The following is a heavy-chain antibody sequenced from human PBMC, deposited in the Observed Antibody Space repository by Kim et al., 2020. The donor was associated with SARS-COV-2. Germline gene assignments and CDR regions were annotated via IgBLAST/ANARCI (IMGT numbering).Heavy chain of an antibody. V-gene: IGHV2-70*01. Sequence: KYYSTSLKTRLTISKDTSKNQVVLTMTNMDPVDTATYYCARTRYGDYALTYWGQGTLVTVSS. J-gene: IGHJ4*02. CDR2: K. D-gene: IGHD4-17*01. CDR3: ARTRYGDYALTY.